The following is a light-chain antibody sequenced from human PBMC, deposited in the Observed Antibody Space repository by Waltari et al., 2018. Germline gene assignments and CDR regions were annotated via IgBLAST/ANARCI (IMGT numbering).Light chain of an antibody. CDR1: QSVLYSSNNKNY. CDR2: WAS. Sequence: DIVMTQSPDSLAVSLGERATINCKSRQSVLYSSNNKNYLAWYQQKPGQPPKLLLYWASTRESGVPDRFSGSGSGTDFTLTISSLQAEDVAVYYCQQYYSTPPTFGQGTKVEIK. J-gene: IGKJ1*01. V-gene: IGKV4-1*01. CDR3: QQYYSTPPT.